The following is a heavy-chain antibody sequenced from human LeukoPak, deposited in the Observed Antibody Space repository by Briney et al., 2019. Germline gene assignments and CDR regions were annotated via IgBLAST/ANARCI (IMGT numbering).Heavy chain of an antibody. CDR2: ISTSSTYI. J-gene: IGHJ4*02. D-gene: IGHD3-22*01. Sequence: SGGSLRLSCAASGFTFSGYSMNWVRQAPGKGLEWVSSISTSSTYIYYADSVKGRFTISRDNAKNSLYLQMNGLRAEDTAVYYCARGRGLSYYYDSSGYAANDYWGQGTLVTVSS. CDR1: GFTFSGYS. V-gene: IGHV3-21*01. CDR3: ARGRGLSYYYDSSGYAANDY.